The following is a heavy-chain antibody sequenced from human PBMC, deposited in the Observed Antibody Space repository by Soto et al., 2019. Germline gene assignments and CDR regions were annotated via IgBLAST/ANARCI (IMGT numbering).Heavy chain of an antibody. J-gene: IGHJ4*02. CDR3: ARAPRVLAAYYFDY. D-gene: IGHD2-15*01. CDR1: GGSISSGGYY. CDR2: IYYSGST. Sequence: SETLSLTCTVSGGSISSGGYYWSWIRQHPGKGLEWIGYIYYSGSTYYNPSLKSRVTISVDTSKNQFSLKLSSVTAADTAVYYCARAPRVLAAYYFDYWGQGTLVTVSS. V-gene: IGHV4-31*03.